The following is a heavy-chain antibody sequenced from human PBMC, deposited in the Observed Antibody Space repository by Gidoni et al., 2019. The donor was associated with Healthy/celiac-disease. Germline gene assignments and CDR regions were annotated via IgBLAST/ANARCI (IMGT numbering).Heavy chain of an antibody. Sequence: QVQLVESGGGLVKPGGSLRPSCSASAFTFSDYYRSWIRQAPGKGLEGVSYISSSGSTIYYADSVKGRFTISRDNAKNSLYLQMNSLRAEDTAVYYCASVSGYQLIDYWGQGTLVTVSS. V-gene: IGHV3-11*01. CDR1: AFTFSDYY. D-gene: IGHD3-22*01. CDR2: ISSSGSTI. J-gene: IGHJ4*02. CDR3: ASVSGYQLIDY.